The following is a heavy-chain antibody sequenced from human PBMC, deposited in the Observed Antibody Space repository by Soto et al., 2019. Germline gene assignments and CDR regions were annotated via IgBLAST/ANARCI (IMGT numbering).Heavy chain of an antibody. Sequence: EVQLVESGGTLVQPGRSLRLSCAASGFSFDEYAMHWVRQVPGKVLEWVSGVSWNSGTVGYGDSVKGRFTISRDNDKNSLYLQMNSLRAEDTAMYYCAKGFCSSAKCYTYSYMDVWGKGTAVTVSS. J-gene: IGHJ6*03. CDR1: GFSFDEYA. CDR2: VSWNSGTV. V-gene: IGHV3-9*01. CDR3: AKGFCSSAKCYTYSYMDV. D-gene: IGHD2-2*01.